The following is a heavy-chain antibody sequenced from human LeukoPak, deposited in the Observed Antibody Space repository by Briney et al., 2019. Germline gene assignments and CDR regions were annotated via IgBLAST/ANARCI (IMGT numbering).Heavy chain of an antibody. J-gene: IGHJ4*02. V-gene: IGHV3-53*01. Sequence: GGSLRLSCAASGFTFSNLYMSWVRQALGKGLEGVSLIYTDGTTYYSDSVTGRFTISRDNSKNTLYLQMNSLRAEDTAVYYCARGDYSSGWYYWGQGTLVTVSS. CDR1: GFTFSNLY. D-gene: IGHD6-19*01. CDR2: IYTDGTT. CDR3: ARGDYSSGWYY.